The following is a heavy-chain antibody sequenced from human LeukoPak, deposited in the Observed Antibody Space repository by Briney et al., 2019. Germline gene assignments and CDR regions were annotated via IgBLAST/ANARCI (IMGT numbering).Heavy chain of an antibody. CDR2: ISWNSGSI. CDR1: GFIFNNYA. J-gene: IGHJ5*02. CDR3: ARDYGQLGNWFGP. V-gene: IGHV3-9*01. Sequence: PGRSLRLSCAGSGFIFNNYAMHWVRQPPGKGLEWVSGISWNSGSIDYADSVKGRFTISRDNAKNTLYLQMNSLRVEDTAVYFCARDYGQLGNWFGPWGQGTLVTVSS. D-gene: IGHD6-6*01.